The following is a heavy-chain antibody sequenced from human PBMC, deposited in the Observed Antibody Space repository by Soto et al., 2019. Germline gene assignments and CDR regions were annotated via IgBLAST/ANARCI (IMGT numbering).Heavy chain of an antibody. J-gene: IGHJ4*02. Sequence: QVQLVQSGAEVRKPGASVKVSCKASGYSFTDYFVHWVRQAPGQGPEWMGIINPDGGTTGYAQKFQGRVTLTSDTSTNTLYLELRGLTSDDTAVYHCASLIGVDVLRDYWGQGTRVTVSS. CDR2: INPDGGTT. CDR1: GYSFTDYF. V-gene: IGHV1-46*01. CDR3: ASLIGVDVLRDY. D-gene: IGHD2-21*01.